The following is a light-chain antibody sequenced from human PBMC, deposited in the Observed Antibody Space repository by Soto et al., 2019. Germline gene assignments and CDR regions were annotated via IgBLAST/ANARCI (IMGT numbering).Light chain of an antibody. CDR3: QEYSRD. CDR1: RDISTW. V-gene: IGKV1-5*02. CDR2: EAS. J-gene: IGKJ4*01. Sequence: DIQMTQSPSTLSASVGDRVTIICRASRDISTWLAWYQQKPGKAPKVLIYEASNLESGVPSRFSGSGSGTEFTLTISSLQPDDFATYYCQEYSRDFGGGTKVDIK.